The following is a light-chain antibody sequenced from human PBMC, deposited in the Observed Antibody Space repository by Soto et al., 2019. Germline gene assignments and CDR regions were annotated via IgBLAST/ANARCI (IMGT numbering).Light chain of an antibody. CDR2: GAS. CDR3: QQYNTYPWT. J-gene: IGKJ1*01. CDR1: QSVSSN. V-gene: IGKV3-15*01. Sequence: EIVMTQSPATLSVSPGERATLSCRASQSVSSNLAWYQQKPGQAPRLLIYGASTRATGIPARFSGSGSGTDFTLTVSSLQPDDSATYYCQQYNTYPWTFGQGTKVDIK.